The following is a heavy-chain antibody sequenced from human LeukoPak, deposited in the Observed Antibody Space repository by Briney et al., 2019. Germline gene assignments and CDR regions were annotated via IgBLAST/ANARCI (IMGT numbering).Heavy chain of an antibody. J-gene: IGHJ5*02. CDR1: GFTFSNYD. CDR3: AKEDSSSYH. D-gene: IGHD6-13*01. V-gene: IGHV3-30*18. CDR2: ISYDGSNK. Sequence: PGRSLRLSCAASGFTFSNYDMHWVRQAPGKGLEWVAVISYDGSNKYYADSVKGRFTISRDNSKNTLYLQMNSLRAEDTAVYYCAKEDSSSYHWGQGTLVTVSS.